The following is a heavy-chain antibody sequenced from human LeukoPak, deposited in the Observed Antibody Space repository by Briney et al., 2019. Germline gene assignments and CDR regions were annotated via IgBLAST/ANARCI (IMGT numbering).Heavy chain of an antibody. V-gene: IGHV1-8*01. CDR1: GYTFTSYD. CDR2: MNPNSGNT. D-gene: IGHD3-3*01. J-gene: IGHJ6*03. CDR3: ARGRYDFWSGYYKRPRTYYYYYMDV. Sequence: ASVKVSCKASGYTFTSYDINWVRQATGQRLEWMGWMNPNSGNTGYAQKFQGRVTMTRNTSISTAYMELSSLRSEDTAVYYCARGRYDFWSGYYKRPRTYYYYYMDVWGKGTTVTVSS.